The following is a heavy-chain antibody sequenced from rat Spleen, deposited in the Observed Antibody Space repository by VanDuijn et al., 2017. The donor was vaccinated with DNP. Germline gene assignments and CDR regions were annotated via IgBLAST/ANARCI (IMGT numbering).Heavy chain of an antibody. J-gene: IGHJ3*01. D-gene: IGHD1-12*02. CDR1: GFSLTSYN. CDR2: IWNTGGT. CDR3: ARWDYDGWFAY. Sequence: QVQLKESGPGLVQPSQTLSLTCTVAGFSLTSYNVHWFRQPPGKGLEWMGVIWNTGGTRYNSALKSRLSTSRDTSNSQVLLKMNSLQTEDTAMYFCARWDYDGWFAYWGQGTLVTVSS. V-gene: IGHV2-41*01.